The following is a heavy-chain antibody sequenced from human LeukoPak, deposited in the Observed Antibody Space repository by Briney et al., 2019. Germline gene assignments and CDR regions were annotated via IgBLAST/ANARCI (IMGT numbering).Heavy chain of an antibody. CDR2: INPNSGGT. CDR3: ASNSFTFDY. Sequence: EASVKVSCKASGGTFSSYAISWVRQAPGQGLEWMGRINPNSGGTNYAQKFQGRVTMTRDTSISTAYMELSRLRSDDTAVYYCASNSFTFDYWGQGTLVTVSS. CDR1: GGTFSSYA. J-gene: IGHJ4*02. D-gene: IGHD2-15*01. V-gene: IGHV1-2*06.